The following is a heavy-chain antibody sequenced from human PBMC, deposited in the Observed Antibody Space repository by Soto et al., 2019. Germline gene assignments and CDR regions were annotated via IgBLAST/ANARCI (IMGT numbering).Heavy chain of an antibody. J-gene: IGHJ6*02. CDR3: ARVSGSYYYGMDV. V-gene: IGHV4-4*02. CDR2: IYHSGST. D-gene: IGHD1-26*01. CDR1: GGSISSSNW. Sequence: QVQLQESGPGLVKPSGTLSLTCAVSGGSISSSNWWSWVRQPPGKGLEWIGEIYHSGSTNYNPSLETRVTISVDKSTDQSSLKLSSVTAADTAVYYCARVSGSYYYGMDVWGHGITVTVSS.